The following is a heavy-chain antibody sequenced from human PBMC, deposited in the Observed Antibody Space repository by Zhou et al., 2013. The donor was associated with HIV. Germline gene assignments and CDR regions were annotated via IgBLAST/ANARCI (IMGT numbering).Heavy chain of an antibody. V-gene: IGHV1-2*02. J-gene: IGHJ4*02. CDR1: GYTFTSYF. CDR3: ARVVGDTKNVVATIGGGFDS. D-gene: IGHD5-12*01. CDR2: INPNNGAT. Sequence: QVQLLQSGADVRKPGASVTVSCKASGYTFTSYFIHWVRQAPGQGLEWLGWINPNNGATKSAQKFLGRVTMTRDASLNTAYLDLSGLRSDDTAVYYCARVVGDTKNVVATIGGGFDSWGQGNPRSPSPQ.